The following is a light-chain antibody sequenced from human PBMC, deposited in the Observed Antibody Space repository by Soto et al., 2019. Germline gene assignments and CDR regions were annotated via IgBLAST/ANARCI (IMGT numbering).Light chain of an antibody. CDR2: DVS. CDR3: ISYTRSGTRV. Sequence: QSALTQPASVSGSPGQSITISCTGTSSDVGGYNYVSWYQQHPDKAPKLVIYDVSNRPSGVSNRFSASKSGNTAYLPISGLQAEDEADYYCISYTRSGTRVFGGGTKLTVL. J-gene: IGLJ3*02. CDR1: SSDVGGYNY. V-gene: IGLV2-14*03.